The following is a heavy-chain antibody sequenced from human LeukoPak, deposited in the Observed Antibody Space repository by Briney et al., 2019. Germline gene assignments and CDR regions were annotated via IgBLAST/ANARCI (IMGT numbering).Heavy chain of an antibody. CDR3: ARRISSWNVYIDK. CDR2: IYSSGTT. Sequence: KSSETLSLTCAGSGVSLRGYYWRWLRETSGKGVEGLGYIYSSGTTNYNRSLQSRVIISLDTPKNQFSLSVTSVTAADTAMYFCARRISSWNVYIDKWGQGTQVTVSS. D-gene: IGHD1-1*01. J-gene: IGHJ4*02. V-gene: IGHV4-4*09. CDR1: GVSLRGYY.